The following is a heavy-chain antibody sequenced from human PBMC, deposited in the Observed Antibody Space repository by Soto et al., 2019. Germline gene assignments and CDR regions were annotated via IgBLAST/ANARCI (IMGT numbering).Heavy chain of an antibody. CDR1: GGTFSSYA. CDR2: IIPIFGTA. V-gene: IGHV1-69*13. CDR3: ARVIYDHNAPATFELGVISGTYYYYGMDV. J-gene: IGHJ6*02. Sequence: SVKVSCKASGGTFSSYAISWVRQAPGQGLEWMGGIIPIFGTANYAQKFQGRVTITADESTSTAYMELSSLRSEDTAVYYCARVIYDHNAPATFELGVISGTYYYYGMDVWGQGTTVTVSS. D-gene: IGHD3-22*01.